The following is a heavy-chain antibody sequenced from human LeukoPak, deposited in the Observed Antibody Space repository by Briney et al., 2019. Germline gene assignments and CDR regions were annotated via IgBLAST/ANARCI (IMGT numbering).Heavy chain of an antibody. J-gene: IGHJ4*02. CDR2: IIPIFGTA. CDR3: ARESVDAEMVLGY. CDR1: GGTFSDYV. D-gene: IGHD3-10*01. Sequence: SVKVSCKASGGTFSDYVIGWVRQAPGQGLEWMGGIIPIFGTANYAQKFQGRVTITTDESTSTAYMEVRSLRSEDTAVYYCARESVDAEMVLGYWGQGTQVTVSS. V-gene: IGHV1-69*05.